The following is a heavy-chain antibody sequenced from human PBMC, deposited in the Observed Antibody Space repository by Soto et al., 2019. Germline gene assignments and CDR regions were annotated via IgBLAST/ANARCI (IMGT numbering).Heavy chain of an antibody. CDR1: GGSFSSDSFI. J-gene: IGHJ6*02. Sequence: SETLSLSCSVSGGSFSSDSFIWSWVRQFPGKGLEWIGYINYSGTTYYNPSLRSRITMSVDTSKNQFSLNLSSVTAADTAVYYCARDHKWDGMDVWGQGTTVTVSS. CDR2: INYSGTT. V-gene: IGHV4-31*03. D-gene: IGHD1-26*01. CDR3: ARDHKWDGMDV.